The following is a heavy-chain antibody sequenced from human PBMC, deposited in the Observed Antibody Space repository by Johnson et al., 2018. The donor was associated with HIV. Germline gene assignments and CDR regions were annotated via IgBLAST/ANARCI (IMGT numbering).Heavy chain of an antibody. CDR1: GFIVRRNY. D-gene: IGHD3-9*01. Sequence: VQLVESGGGLVQPGGSLRLSCAASGFIVRRNYMSWVRQAPGRGLEWVSVIYSGGSTYHADPVKGRFTISRDNSKNMVYLRMNSLRAEDTAVYYCARGYLLTGYSGAFDLWGQGTMVTVSS. CDR3: ARGYLLTGYSGAFDL. J-gene: IGHJ3*01. V-gene: IGHV3-66*01. CDR2: IYSGGST.